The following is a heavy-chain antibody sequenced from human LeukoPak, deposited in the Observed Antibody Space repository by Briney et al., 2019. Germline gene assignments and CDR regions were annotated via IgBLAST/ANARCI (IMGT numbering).Heavy chain of an antibody. CDR3: ARRALDGYIDT. D-gene: IGHD5-24*01. J-gene: IGHJ5*02. CDR1: GYSFTSHW. Sequence: GESLKISCKGPGYSFTSHWIVWVRQMPGKGLEWMGIIYPDDSDTRYSPSFQGQVTISADKSISTAYLQWSSLKASDTAMYYCARRALDGYIDTWGQGTLVTVSS. V-gene: IGHV5-51*01. CDR2: IYPDDSDT.